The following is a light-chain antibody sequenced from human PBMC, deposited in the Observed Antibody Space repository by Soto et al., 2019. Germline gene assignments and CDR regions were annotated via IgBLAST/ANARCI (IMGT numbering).Light chain of an antibody. J-gene: IGLJ1*01. V-gene: IGLV2-14*01. Sequence: QSALTQPASVSGSPGQSITISCTGTSSDVGGYNYVSWYQQHPGKAPKLMIYEVSNRPSGVSNRFSGSKSGNTASLTISGLQGEDEGDYYCSSYTSSNTLGVFGTGTKLTAL. CDR2: EVS. CDR3: SSYTSSNTLGV. CDR1: SSDVGGYNY.